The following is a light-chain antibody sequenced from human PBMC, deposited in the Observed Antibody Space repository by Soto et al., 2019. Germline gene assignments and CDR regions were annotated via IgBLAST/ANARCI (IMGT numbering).Light chain of an antibody. CDR3: ATWDAILSGVV. CDR2: TNN. J-gene: IGLJ3*02. CDR1: SSNIGSNS. V-gene: IGLV1-47*01. Sequence: QSVLTHPPSASRTRGQRGTISCSGSSSNIGSNSVYWYQQLPKMAPKLLIYTNNQRPSGVPDRFSGSKSGISASLAISGTRSEDEADYYCATWDAILSGVVFGGGTTVTVL.